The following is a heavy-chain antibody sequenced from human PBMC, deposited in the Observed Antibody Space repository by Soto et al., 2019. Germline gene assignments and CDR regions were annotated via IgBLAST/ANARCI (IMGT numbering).Heavy chain of an antibody. CDR3: TIPFDCSAGSCYSGWYYYYGMDV. J-gene: IGHJ6*02. V-gene: IGHV3-73*01. CDR1: GFTFSGSA. Sequence: PGGSLRLSCAASGFTFSGSAMHWVRQASGKGLEWVGRIGSKANNYATAYAASVKGRFTISRDDSKNTAYLQMNSLKTEDTAIYYCTIPFDCSAGSCYSGWYYYYGMDVWGQGTTVTVSS. CDR2: IGSKANNYAT. D-gene: IGHD2-15*01.